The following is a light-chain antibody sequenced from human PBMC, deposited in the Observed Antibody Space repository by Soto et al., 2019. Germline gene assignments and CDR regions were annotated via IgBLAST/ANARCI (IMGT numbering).Light chain of an antibody. V-gene: IGKV1-5*03. Sequence: DIQMTQSPSTLSSSVGYIVAITCRASQTISSWLAWYQQKPGKAPKLLIYKASTLKSGVPSRFSGSGSGTEFTLTISSLQPDDFATYYCQHYNSYSEAFGQGTKVDI. J-gene: IGKJ1*01. CDR3: QHYNSYSEA. CDR1: QTISSW. CDR2: KAS.